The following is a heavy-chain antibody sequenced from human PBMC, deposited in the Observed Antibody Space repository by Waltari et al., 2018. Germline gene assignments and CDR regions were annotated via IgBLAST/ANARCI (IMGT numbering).Heavy chain of an antibody. CDR1: GGSISGYY. CDR2: IYDSGSP. Sequence: QVQLQESGPGLVKPSETLSLTCTVSGGSISGYYWTWIRQPPGQGLEWIGFIYDSGSPTYNPSLKSRVTMSVDTSKNQFSLILSSVTAADTAVYYCARHRGYYYDATGSFDFWGQGTLVTVSS. CDR3: ARHRGYYYDATGSFDF. J-gene: IGHJ4*02. D-gene: IGHD3-22*01. V-gene: IGHV4-59*08.